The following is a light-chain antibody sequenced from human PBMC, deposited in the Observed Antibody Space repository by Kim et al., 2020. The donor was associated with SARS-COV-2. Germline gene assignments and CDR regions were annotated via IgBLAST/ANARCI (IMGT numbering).Light chain of an antibody. CDR2: YDS. CDR3: QVWDSSSDHHWV. V-gene: IGLV3-21*04. CDR1: NIGSKS. J-gene: IGLJ3*02. Sequence: SYELTQPPSVSVAPGKTARITCGGNNIGSKSVHWYQQKPGQAPVLVIYYDSDRPSRIPERFSGSNSGNTATLTISRVEAGDEADYYCQVWDSSSDHHWVF.